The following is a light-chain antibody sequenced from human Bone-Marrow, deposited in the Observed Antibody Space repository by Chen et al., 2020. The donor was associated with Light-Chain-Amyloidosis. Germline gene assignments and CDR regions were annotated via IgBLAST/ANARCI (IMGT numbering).Light chain of an antibody. J-gene: IGLJ2*01. Sequence: SHELTQPHSVSVSPGQTARIPCSGDDLPTKYAYWYQQKPGQDPVLVIHRDTERPSGISERFSGSSSGTTSTLTISGVQAEDEADYHCQSADSSGTYEVIFGGGTKLTVL. CDR3: QSADSSGTYEVI. V-gene: IGLV3-25*03. CDR1: DLPTKY. CDR2: RDT.